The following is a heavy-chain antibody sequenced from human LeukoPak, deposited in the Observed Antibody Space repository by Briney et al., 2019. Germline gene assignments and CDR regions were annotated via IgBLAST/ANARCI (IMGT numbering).Heavy chain of an antibody. CDR3: ARLRIVGATRYFQH. CDR2: IYYSGST. D-gene: IGHD1-26*01. CDR1: GGSISSGSYY. Sequence: SETLSLTCAVSGGSISSGSYYWGWIRQPPGKGLEWIGSIYYSGSTYYNPSLKSRVTISVDTSKNQFSLKLSSVTAADTAVYYCARLRIVGATRYFQHWGQGTLVTVSS. J-gene: IGHJ1*01. V-gene: IGHV4-39*01.